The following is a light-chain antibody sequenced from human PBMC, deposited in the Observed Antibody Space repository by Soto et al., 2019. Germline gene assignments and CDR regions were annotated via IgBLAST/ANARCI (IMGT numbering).Light chain of an antibody. Sequence: DIVLTQSPGTLSLSPGERATLSCRASQSVDSRYLAWYQQKPGQAPRLVIHSVSRRATGIPDRFSGSGSGTEFTLTTSRLEPEDFAEYYCQQYGSSPRYSFGQGTYLEIK. CDR2: SVS. CDR1: QSVDSRY. V-gene: IGKV3-20*01. CDR3: QQYGSSPRYS. J-gene: IGKJ2*03.